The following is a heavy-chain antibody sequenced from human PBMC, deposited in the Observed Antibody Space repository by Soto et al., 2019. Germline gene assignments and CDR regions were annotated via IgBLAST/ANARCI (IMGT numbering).Heavy chain of an antibody. Sequence: GESLKLSCKGSGYSFTSYWIGWVRQMPGKGLEWMGIIYPGDSDTRYSPSFQGQVTISADKSISTAYLQWSSLKASDTAMYYCARGTRSSWYYYYYGMDVWGQGTTVTVSS. CDR3: ARGTRSSWYYYYYGMDV. CDR2: IYPGDSDT. CDR1: GYSFTSYW. V-gene: IGHV5-51*01. J-gene: IGHJ6*02. D-gene: IGHD6-13*01.